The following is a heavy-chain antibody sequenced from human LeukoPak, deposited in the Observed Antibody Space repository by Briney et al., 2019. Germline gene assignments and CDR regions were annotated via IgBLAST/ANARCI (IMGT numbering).Heavy chain of an antibody. Sequence: GGSLRPSCEASGFTFSTNWMSWVRQAPGKGLERVASINPDGSRKLYVDSVKGRFTISRDNTKNSLYLQMNSLGAEDTAMYYCAKLLGSATTYDYWGQGTRVTVSS. J-gene: IGHJ4*02. CDR3: AKLLGSATTYDY. V-gene: IGHV3-7*01. CDR2: INPDGSRK. CDR1: GFTFSTNW. D-gene: IGHD5-24*01.